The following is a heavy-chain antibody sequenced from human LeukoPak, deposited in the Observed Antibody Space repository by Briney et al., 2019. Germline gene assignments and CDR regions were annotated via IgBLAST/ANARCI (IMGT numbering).Heavy chain of an antibody. D-gene: IGHD5-18*01. CDR1: GFTVSSNY. V-gene: IGHV3-66*02. Sequence: GGSLRLSCAASGFTVSSNYMSWVRQAPGKGLEWVSVIYSGGSTYHADSVRGRFTISRDDSKNTLYLQMNSLRAEDTAVYYCARVKVDTAMAVYFDYWGQGTLVTVSS. J-gene: IGHJ4*02. CDR3: ARVKVDTAMAVYFDY. CDR2: IYSGGST.